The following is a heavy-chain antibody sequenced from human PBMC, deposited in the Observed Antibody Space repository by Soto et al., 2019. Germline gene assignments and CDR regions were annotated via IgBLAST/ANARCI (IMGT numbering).Heavy chain of an antibody. CDR2: ISAYNGNT. CDR3: ARVLGQWLVQNDAFDI. Sequence: GVSVKVSCKASGYTFTSYGISWVRQAPGQGLEWMGWISAYNGNTNYAQKLQGRVTMTTDTSTSTAYMELRSLRSDDTAVYYCARVLGQWLVQNDAFDIWGQGTMVTVSS. CDR1: GYTFTSYG. J-gene: IGHJ3*02. V-gene: IGHV1-18*01. D-gene: IGHD6-19*01.